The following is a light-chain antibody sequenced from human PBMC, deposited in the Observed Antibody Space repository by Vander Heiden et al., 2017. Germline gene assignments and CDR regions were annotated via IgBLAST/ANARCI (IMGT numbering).Light chain of an antibody. V-gene: IGKV3-20*01. J-gene: IGKJ2*01. CDR2: GAS. CDR1: HSLLNKY. Sequence: ETVLTQLPGTLSLSPGAPATLSCRASHSLLNKYIAWYQRKPGQAPRLLISGASSRATGIPDRFSGSGYGTDFTLTISRLEPEDFAVYYCQQNSSSLYTFGQGTKLEIK. CDR3: QQNSSSLYT.